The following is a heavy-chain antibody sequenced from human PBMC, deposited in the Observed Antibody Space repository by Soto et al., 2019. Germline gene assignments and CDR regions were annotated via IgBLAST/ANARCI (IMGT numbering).Heavy chain of an antibody. CDR1: VGTFSSYA. J-gene: IGHJ3*02. D-gene: IGHD2-2*01. CDR3: ATAKVVDTRAPRGDAFDI. V-gene: IGHV1-69*06. CDR2: IIPIFGTA. Sequence: QVQLVQSGAEVKKPGSSVKVSCKASVGTFSSYAISWVRQAPGQELEWMGGIIPIFGTATYAQKFQGRVTITAEKVTSTAYMGLSRQRSEDTAVYYCATAKVVDTRAPRGDAFDIWGQGTMVTVSS.